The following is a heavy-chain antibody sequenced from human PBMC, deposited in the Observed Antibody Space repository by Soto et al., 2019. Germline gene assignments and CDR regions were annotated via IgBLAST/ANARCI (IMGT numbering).Heavy chain of an antibody. CDR3: ARGWHRYCLNISCSLLDF. CDR2: ISHSGSA. D-gene: IGHD2-15*01. Sequence: PSWSLALSCALCGGCVKYYLVSIRQPKGKGLEWIGEISHSGSANYNPSLKSRVTISRDTSKNQFSLRLTSVTAADTAVYYCARGWHRYCLNISCSLLDFWCQATLLIASS. J-gene: IGHJ4*02. V-gene: IGHV4-34*01. CDR1: GGCVKYY.